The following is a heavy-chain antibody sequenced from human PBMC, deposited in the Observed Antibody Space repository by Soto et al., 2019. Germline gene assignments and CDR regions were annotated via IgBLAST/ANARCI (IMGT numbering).Heavy chain of an antibody. Sequence: SETLSLTCTVSGGSISSYYWSWLRQPPGKGLEWIGYIYYSGSTNYNPSLKSRVTISVDTSKNQFSLKLSSVTAADTAVYYCARPTFYGDPDAFDIWGQGTMVTVSS. CDR2: IYYSGST. J-gene: IGHJ3*02. CDR1: GGSISSYY. CDR3: ARPTFYGDPDAFDI. D-gene: IGHD4-17*01. V-gene: IGHV4-59*01.